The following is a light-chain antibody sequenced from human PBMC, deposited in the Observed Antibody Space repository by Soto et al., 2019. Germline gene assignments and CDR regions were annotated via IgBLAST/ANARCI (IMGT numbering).Light chain of an antibody. Sequence: QSVLTQSSSASASLGSSVKLTCTLSSGHSSYIIAWHQKQPGKAPRYLMKLEGSGSYNKGSGVPDRFSGSSSGADRYLTISNLQSDDEADYYCETWDSNTLIFGGGTKLTVL. CDR3: ETWDSNTLI. CDR1: SGHSSYI. J-gene: IGLJ2*01. CDR2: LEGSGSY. V-gene: IGLV4-60*03.